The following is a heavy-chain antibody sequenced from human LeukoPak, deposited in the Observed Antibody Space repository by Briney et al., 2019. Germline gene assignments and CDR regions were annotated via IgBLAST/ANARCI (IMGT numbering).Heavy chain of an antibody. V-gene: IGHV1-69*04. CDR1: GGTFSIYA. D-gene: IGHD3-22*01. Sequence: SVKVSCTASGGTFSIYAISWVRQAPGRGLEWMGRIIPIFGIANYAQKFQGRVTITADKSTSTAYMELSSLRSEDTAVYYCARVDDSSGGDAFDIWGQGTMVTVSS. CDR3: ARVDDSSGGDAFDI. J-gene: IGHJ3*02. CDR2: IIPIFGIA.